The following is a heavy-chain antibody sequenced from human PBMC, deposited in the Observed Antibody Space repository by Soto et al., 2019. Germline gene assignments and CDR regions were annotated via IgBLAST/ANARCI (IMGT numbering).Heavy chain of an antibody. D-gene: IGHD6-19*01. V-gene: IGHV1-24*01. J-gene: IGHJ3*02. Sequence: GASVKVSCKVSGYTLTELSMHWVRQAPGKGLEWMGGFDPEDGETIYAQKFQGRVTMTEDTSTDTAYMELSSLRSEDAAVYYCATDRGSGWPRQAFDIWGQGTMVTVSS. CDR3: ATDRGSGWPRQAFDI. CDR2: FDPEDGET. CDR1: GYTLTELS.